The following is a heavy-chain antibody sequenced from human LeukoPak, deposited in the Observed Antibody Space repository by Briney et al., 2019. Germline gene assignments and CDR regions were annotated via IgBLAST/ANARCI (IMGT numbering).Heavy chain of an antibody. V-gene: IGHV3-11*01. D-gene: IGHD1-26*01. CDR2: ISSSGSTI. CDR1: GFTFSDYY. J-gene: IGHJ4*02. CDR3: ARENSGSYALDY. Sequence: KPGGSLRLSCAASGFTFSDYYMNWIRQAPGKGLEWVSYISSSGSTIYYADSVKGRFTISRDNAKNSLYLQMNSPRTEDTAVYYCARENSGSYALDYWGQGTLVTASS.